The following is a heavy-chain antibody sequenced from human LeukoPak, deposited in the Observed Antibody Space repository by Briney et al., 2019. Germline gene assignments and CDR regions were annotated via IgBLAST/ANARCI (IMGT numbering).Heavy chain of an antibody. CDR2: IYYSGST. CDR1: GGSISSGDYY. V-gene: IGHV4-30-4*01. J-gene: IGHJ4*02. Sequence: SETLSLTCTVSGGSISSGDYYWSWIRQPPGTGLEWIGYIYYSGSTYYNPSLKSRVTISVDTSKNQFSLRLSSVTAADTAVYYCARQEIYYFDYWGQGTLVTVSS. CDR3: ARQEIYYFDY.